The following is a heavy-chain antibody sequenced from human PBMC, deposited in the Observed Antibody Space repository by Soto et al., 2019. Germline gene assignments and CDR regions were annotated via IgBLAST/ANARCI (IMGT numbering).Heavy chain of an antibody. Sequence: GESLKISCKGSGYSFTNYWIGWVRQMPGKGLEWMGIIFPGDSDTIYSPSFQGQVTISADKSISTAYLQWSRLKASDTAMYYCAKLRGGAAGWFDPWGQGTLVTVSS. D-gene: IGHD3-16*01. J-gene: IGHJ5*02. CDR1: GYSFTNYW. CDR2: IFPGDSDT. CDR3: AKLRGGAAGWFDP. V-gene: IGHV5-51*01.